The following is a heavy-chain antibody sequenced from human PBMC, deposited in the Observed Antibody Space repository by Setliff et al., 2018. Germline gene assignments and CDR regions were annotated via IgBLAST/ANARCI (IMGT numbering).Heavy chain of an antibody. CDR2: INHRVST. D-gene: IGHD6-6*01. CDR1: GGTFSDYY. CDR3: ARGRNIAARLLDS. V-gene: IGHV4-34*01. Sequence: SETLSLTCAAYGGTFSDYYWAWIRQPPGKGLEWVGEINHRVSTTYNPSLKSRVTISVDTSKDQFSLKVISMTAADTAVYYCARGRNIAARLLDSWGQGTLVTVSS. J-gene: IGHJ4*02.